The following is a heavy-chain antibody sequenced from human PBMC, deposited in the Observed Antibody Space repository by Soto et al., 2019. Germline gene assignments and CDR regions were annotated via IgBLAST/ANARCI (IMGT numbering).Heavy chain of an antibody. V-gene: IGHV1-18*01. CDR3: ARGGSTWSAEYYQH. Sequence: ASVKVSCKASGYTFTNYGISWVRQAPGQGPEWMGWISGFNGNTKYAQSLQGRVTMATDTSTSTAYMELRSLRSDDTAIYYCARGGSTWSAEYYQHWGQGTVVTVS. CDR1: GYTFTNYG. J-gene: IGHJ1*01. CDR2: ISGFNGNT. D-gene: IGHD6-13*01.